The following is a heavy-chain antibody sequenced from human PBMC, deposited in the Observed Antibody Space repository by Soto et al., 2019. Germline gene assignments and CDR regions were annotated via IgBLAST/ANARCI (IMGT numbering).Heavy chain of an antibody. V-gene: IGHV5-51*01. CDR1: GYSFTSYW. CDR3: ARLRYYDSSGPSHFDY. D-gene: IGHD3-22*01. J-gene: IGHJ4*02. Sequence: GESLKISCKGSGYSFTSYWIGWVRQMPGKGLEWMGIIYPGDSDTRYSPSFQGQVTISADKSISTAYLQWSSLKAWDTAMYYCARLRYYDSSGPSHFDYWGQGTLVTVSS. CDR2: IYPGDSDT.